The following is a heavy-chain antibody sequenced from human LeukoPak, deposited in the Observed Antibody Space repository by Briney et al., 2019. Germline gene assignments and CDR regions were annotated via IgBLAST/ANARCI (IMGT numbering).Heavy chain of an antibody. V-gene: IGHV3-23*01. J-gene: IGHJ5*02. CDR3: AKASSWTPPNWFDP. CDR1: GLTFSSYA. D-gene: IGHD6-13*01. CDR2: ISNSGGST. Sequence: PGGSLRLSCAASGLTFSSYAMTWVRQAPGKGLEWVSDISNSGGSTYYADSVKGRFTISRDNSKNTLYLQMSSLRAEDTAVYYCAKASSWTPPNWFDPWGQGTLVTVSS.